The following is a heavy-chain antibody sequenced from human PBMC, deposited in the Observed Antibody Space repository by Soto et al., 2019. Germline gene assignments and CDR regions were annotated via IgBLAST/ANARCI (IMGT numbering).Heavy chain of an antibody. J-gene: IGHJ4*02. CDR2: INHSGST. V-gene: IGHV4-34*01. CDR1: DGCSSGYY. D-gene: IGHD3-10*01. Sequence: SLTCGVEDGCSSGYYWRRISKHPRKGLEWIGEINHSGSTNYNPSLKSRVTISVDTSKNQFSLKLSSVTAADTAVYYCASRVYYGSGSPKKAFDYWGQGTLVTVSS. CDR3: ASRVYYGSGSPKKAFDY.